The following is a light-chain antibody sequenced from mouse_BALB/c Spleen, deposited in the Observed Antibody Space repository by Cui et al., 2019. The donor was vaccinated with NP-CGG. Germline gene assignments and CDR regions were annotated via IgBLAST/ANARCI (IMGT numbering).Light chain of an antibody. CDR3: ALWYSNHWV. J-gene: IGLJ1*01. Sequence: QAVVTQESALTTSPGATVTLTCRSSTGAVTSSNYANWVQEKPDHLFTGLIGGTNNRAPGVPARFSGSLIGDKAALTIRGAQTEDEAIYFCALWYSNHWVFGGGTKLTVL. CDR1: TGAVTSSNY. V-gene: IGLV1*01. CDR2: GTN.